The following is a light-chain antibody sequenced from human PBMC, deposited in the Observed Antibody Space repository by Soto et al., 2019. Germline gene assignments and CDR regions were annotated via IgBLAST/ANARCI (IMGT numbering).Light chain of an antibody. J-gene: IGLJ1*01. V-gene: IGLV1-40*01. CDR2: GNS. Sequence: QSVLKQPPSVSGAPGQRVTISCTGSSSNIGAGYDVHWYQQLPGTAPKLLVYGNSNRPSGVPDRFSGSKSGTSASLAITGLQAEDEADYYCQSFDSSRSGYVFGTGTKVTVL. CDR3: QSFDSSRSGYV. CDR1: SSNIGAGYD.